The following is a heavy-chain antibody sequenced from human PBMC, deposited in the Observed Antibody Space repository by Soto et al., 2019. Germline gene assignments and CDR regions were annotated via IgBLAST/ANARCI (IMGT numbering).Heavy chain of an antibody. Sequence: ASVKVSCKVSGYTLTELSMHWVRQAPGKGLEWMGGFDPEDGETIYAQKFQGRVTMTEDTSTDTAYMERSSLRSEDTAVYYCATGLPGYYDFWSAPIFGYWGHGTLVTGS. V-gene: IGHV1-24*01. CDR1: GYTLTELS. D-gene: IGHD3-3*01. CDR2: FDPEDGET. CDR3: ATGLPGYYDFWSAPIFGY. J-gene: IGHJ4*01.